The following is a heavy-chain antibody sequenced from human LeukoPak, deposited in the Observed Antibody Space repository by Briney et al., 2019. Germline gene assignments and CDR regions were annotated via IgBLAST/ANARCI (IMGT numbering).Heavy chain of an antibody. V-gene: IGHV3-30*02. D-gene: IGHD2-21*02. J-gene: IGHJ4*02. Sequence: GGSLRLSCAASGFTFSSYVMHWVRQAPGKGLEWVAFIRYDGSNKYYADSVKGRFTISRDNSKNTLYLQMNSLRAEDTAVHYCAKDLGGAYCGGDCSVDYWGQGTLVTVSS. CDR1: GFTFSSYV. CDR2: IRYDGSNK. CDR3: AKDLGGAYCGGDCSVDY.